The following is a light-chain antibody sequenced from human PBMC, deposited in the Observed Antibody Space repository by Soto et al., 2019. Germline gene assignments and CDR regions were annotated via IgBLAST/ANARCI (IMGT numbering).Light chain of an antibody. Sequence: DIQMTQSPSSLSASVGDRVTITCRSSQTISTFLHWFQQKPGKAPNLLIYDASSLQSGVPSRFSGSGSGTDFTLTISSLQPEDFGTYYCQQYNSYSAFGQGTKLEIK. CDR1: QTISTF. J-gene: IGKJ2*01. CDR3: QQYNSYSA. CDR2: DAS. V-gene: IGKV1-39*01.